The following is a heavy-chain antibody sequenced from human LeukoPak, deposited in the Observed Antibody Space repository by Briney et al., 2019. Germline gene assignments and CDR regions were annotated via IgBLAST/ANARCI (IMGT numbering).Heavy chain of an antibody. Sequence: GGSLRLSCEASRFTFSSNYMSWVGQAPGKGLEWVSAIYSGYTTYYADSVRGRFTISRDNSKNTLYLQMNSLRAEDTAVYYCAISESWYVDYWGQGTLVTVSS. D-gene: IGHD6-13*01. V-gene: IGHV3-66*01. CDR1: RFTFSSNY. CDR2: IYSGYTT. CDR3: AISESWYVDY. J-gene: IGHJ4*02.